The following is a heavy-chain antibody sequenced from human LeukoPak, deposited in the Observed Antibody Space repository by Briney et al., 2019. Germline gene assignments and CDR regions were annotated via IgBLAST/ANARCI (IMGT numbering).Heavy chain of an antibody. V-gene: IGHV3-66*01. CDR1: RFTVSSNY. Sequence: SGGSLRLSCAASRFTVSSNYMSWVRQAPGKGLEWVSVIYSGGSTYYADSVKGRFTISRDNSKNTLYLQMNSLRAEDTAVYYCAGGYCSGGSCIDAFDIWGQGTMVTVSS. D-gene: IGHD2-15*01. J-gene: IGHJ3*02. CDR2: IYSGGST. CDR3: AGGYCSGGSCIDAFDI.